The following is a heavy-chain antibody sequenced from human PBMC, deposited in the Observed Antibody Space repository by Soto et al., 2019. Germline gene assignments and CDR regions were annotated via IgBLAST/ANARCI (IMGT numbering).Heavy chain of an antibody. D-gene: IGHD5-12*01. CDR1: GFTFSSYE. J-gene: IGHJ4*02. Sequence: VGSLRISCAAAGFTFSSYEMSWVRQAPGKGLEWVSYLSSSGGTTYYAASVKGRFTVSRDNSKSTLYLQLNSLRAEDTAVYYRAKVKTWTCLDYWGQGTLVTVSS. CDR3: AKVKTWTCLDY. V-gene: IGHV3-23*01. CDR2: LSSSGGTT.